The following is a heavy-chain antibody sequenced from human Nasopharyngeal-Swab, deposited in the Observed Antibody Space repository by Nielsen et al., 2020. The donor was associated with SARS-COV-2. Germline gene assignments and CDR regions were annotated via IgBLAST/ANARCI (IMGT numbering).Heavy chain of an antibody. CDR1: GGSISSYY. D-gene: IGHD6-13*01. CDR3: ARGSLAAIPRSSWYFDY. J-gene: IGHJ4*02. V-gene: IGHV4-4*07. Sequence: SETLSLTCTVSGGSISSYYWTWIRQPAGKGLEWIGRIYTSGSTNYNPSLKSRVSMSVDTSKNQFSLKLNSVTAADMAVYYCARGSLAAIPRSSWYFDYWGQGTLVTVSS. CDR2: IYTSGST.